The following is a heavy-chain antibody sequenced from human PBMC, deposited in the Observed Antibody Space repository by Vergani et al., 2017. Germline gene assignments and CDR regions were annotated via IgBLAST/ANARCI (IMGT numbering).Heavy chain of an antibody. J-gene: IGHJ6*03. D-gene: IGHD2-2*01. CDR2: IKQDGSEK. V-gene: IGHV3-7*01. CDR3: ARDPKVPAAKLPHGYYYYYYMDV. Sequence: EVQLVESGGGLVQPGGSLRLSCAASGFTFSSYWMSWVRQAPGKGLEWVANIKQDGSEKYYVDSVKGRFTISRDNAKNSLYLQMNSLRAEDTAVYYCARDPKVPAAKLPHGYYYYYYMDVWGKGTTVTVSS. CDR1: GFTFSSYW.